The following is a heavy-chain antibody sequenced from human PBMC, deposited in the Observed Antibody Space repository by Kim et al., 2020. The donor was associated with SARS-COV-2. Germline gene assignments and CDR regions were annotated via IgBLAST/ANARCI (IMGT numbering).Heavy chain of an antibody. CDR1: GGSTSSSNYY. CDR3: ATEGGIWDYFDY. V-gene: IGHV4-39*01. J-gene: IGHJ4*02. Sequence: SETLSLTCTVSGGSTSSSNYYWGWIRQPPGKGPEWIGSIFHSGSAYYNPSLKSRVTISVDTSKNQFSLKLTSVTAADTAVYYCATEGGIWDYFDYWGQGALVTVSA. CDR2: IFHSGSA. D-gene: IGHD6-25*01.